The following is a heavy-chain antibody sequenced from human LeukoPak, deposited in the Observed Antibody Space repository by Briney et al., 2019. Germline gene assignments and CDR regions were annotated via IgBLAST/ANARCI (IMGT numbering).Heavy chain of an antibody. CDR2: IYYSGST. Sequence: SETLSLTCTVSGGSISSYYWSWIRQPPGRGLEWIGYIYYSGSTNYNPSLKSRVTISVDTSKNQFSLKLSSVTAADTAVYYCARTEGSSWSYYFDYWGQGTLVTVSS. CDR1: GGSISSYY. CDR3: ARTEGSSWSYYFDY. V-gene: IGHV4-59*01. D-gene: IGHD6-13*01. J-gene: IGHJ4*02.